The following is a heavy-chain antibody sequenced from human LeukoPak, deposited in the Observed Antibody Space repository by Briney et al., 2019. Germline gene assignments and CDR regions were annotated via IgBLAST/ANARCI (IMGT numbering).Heavy chain of an antibody. D-gene: IGHD2-2*01. V-gene: IGHV3-48*04. CDR2: ISSSSSTI. CDR1: GFTFSSYS. CDR3: AREVADIVVVPAAIDY. J-gene: IGHJ4*02. Sequence: GGSLRLSCAASGFTFSSYSMNWVRQAPGKGLERVSYISSSSSTIYYADSVKGRFTISRDNAKNSLYLQMNSLRAEDTAVYYCAREVADIVVVPAAIDYWGQGTLVTVSS.